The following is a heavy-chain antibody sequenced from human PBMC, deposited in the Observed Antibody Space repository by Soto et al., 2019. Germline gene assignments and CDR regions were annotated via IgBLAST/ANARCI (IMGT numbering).Heavy chain of an antibody. CDR3: AREIREGWMDP. D-gene: IGHD5-12*01. CDR1: GYVFSRHA. CDR2: INAGNGDA. V-gene: IGHV1-3*01. J-gene: IGHJ5*02. Sequence: QVCLMQSGDEVKKPGASVKVSCRTSGYVFSRHAVHWVRQAPGQSLEWVGWINAGNGDAKFSRRFQGRVDISRDGSANTVYMELKRLRFDDTAIYFCAREIREGWMDPWGQGTLVTVTS.